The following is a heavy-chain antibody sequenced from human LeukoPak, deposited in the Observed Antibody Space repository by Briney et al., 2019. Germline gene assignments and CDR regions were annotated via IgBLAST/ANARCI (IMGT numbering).Heavy chain of an antibody. J-gene: IGHJ5*02. V-gene: IGHV3-23*01. CDR3: AKKEGGAFGNYSVDH. Sequence: GGSLRLSCAASGFIFRDYATSWVRQAPGKGLEWISTITDDGVVTNHAESVKGRFTISRDNSKNTLYLQMNSLRGEDTAVYYCAKKEGGAFGNYSVDHWGRGTLVTVSS. CDR2: ITDDGVVT. CDR1: GFIFRDYA. D-gene: IGHD2-15*01.